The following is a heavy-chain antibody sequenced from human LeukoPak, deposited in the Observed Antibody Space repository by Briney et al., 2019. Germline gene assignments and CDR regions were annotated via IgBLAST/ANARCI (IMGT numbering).Heavy chain of an antibody. Sequence: PGGSLRLSCAASEFTFSNYDIHWVRQAPGKGLEWVAFIRYDGNTKYYADSVKGRFTISRDKSKNTLYLQMNSLRAEDTAVYYCAKDLRHYFDYWGQGTLVTVSS. CDR3: AKDLRHYFDY. V-gene: IGHV3-30*02. CDR1: EFTFSNYD. CDR2: IRYDGNTK. J-gene: IGHJ4*02.